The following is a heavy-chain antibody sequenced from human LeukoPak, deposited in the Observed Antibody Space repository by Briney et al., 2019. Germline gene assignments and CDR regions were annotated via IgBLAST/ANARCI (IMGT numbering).Heavy chain of an antibody. CDR3: AKDANYPDSSGYFIPFDY. CDR2: ISGSGLQT. Sequence: AGSLRLTCSASGFTFCSTAMTWVRHLPAKGVVWVSTISGSGLQTFYADFVKGRFSVSRDNSVNIVYLQMDSVGADDSALYSCAKDANYPDSSGYFIPFDYWGPGTLVTVAS. D-gene: IGHD3-22*01. V-gene: IGHV3-23*01. CDR1: GFTFCSTA. J-gene: IGHJ4*02.